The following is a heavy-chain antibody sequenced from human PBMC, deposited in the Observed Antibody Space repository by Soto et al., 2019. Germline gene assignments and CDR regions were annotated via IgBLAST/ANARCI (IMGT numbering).Heavy chain of an antibody. CDR1: GGSVSSGSYY. Sequence: PSETLSLTCTVSGGSVSSGSYYWSWIRQPPGKGLEWIGYIYYSGSTNYNPSLKGPVTISVDTSKNQFSLKLSSVTAADTAVYYCARGLRIQLWLAYFDYWGQGTLVTVSS. D-gene: IGHD5-18*01. CDR3: ARGLRIQLWLAYFDY. J-gene: IGHJ4*02. CDR2: IYYSGST. V-gene: IGHV4-61*01.